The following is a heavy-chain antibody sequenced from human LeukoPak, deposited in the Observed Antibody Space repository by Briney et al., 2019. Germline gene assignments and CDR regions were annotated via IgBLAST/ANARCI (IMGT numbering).Heavy chain of an antibody. CDR1: GGSISSSSYY. CDR3: ARNSSMRDLPDTSYNWFDP. D-gene: IGHD2/OR15-2a*01. V-gene: IGHV4-39*01. Sequence: PSETLSLTCTVSGGSISSSSYYWGWIRQPPGKGLEWIGSIYYSGSTCYNPSLKSRVTLSIDTSKNQFSLKLTSVTAADTAVYFCARNSSMRDLPDTSYNWFDPWGPGTLVTVSS. J-gene: IGHJ5*02. CDR2: IYYSGST.